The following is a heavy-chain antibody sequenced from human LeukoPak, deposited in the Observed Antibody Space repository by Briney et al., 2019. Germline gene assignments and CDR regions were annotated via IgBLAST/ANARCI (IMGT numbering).Heavy chain of an antibody. D-gene: IGHD6-13*01. V-gene: IGHV4-59*12. CDR3: ASLGRAPTRAAAVYYRYDFTDV. CDR1: GDSLNNNY. CDR2: ISYSGST. J-gene: IGHJ6*03. Sequence: SETLSLTCTVSGDSLNNNYWSWIRQPPEKGLEWLAYISYSGSTNYNPSLKSRVTISVDTSKNRFSLKLSSVTAADTAVYYCASLGRAPTRAAAVYYRYDFTDVSGKGTTVTIYS.